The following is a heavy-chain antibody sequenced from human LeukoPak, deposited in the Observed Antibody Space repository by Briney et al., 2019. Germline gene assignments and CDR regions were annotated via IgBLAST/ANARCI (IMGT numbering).Heavy chain of an antibody. J-gene: IGHJ6*02. CDR2: INPNSGGT. CDR1: GYTFTGYY. Sequence: ASVKVSCKASGYTFTGYYMHWVRQAPGQGLEWMGWINPNSGGTNYAQKFQGRVTMTRDTSISTAYMELSRLRSDDTAVYYCARARGYCSSTSCRYYYGMDVWGQGTTVTVSS. V-gene: IGHV1-2*02. D-gene: IGHD2-2*01. CDR3: ARARGYCSSTSCRYYYGMDV.